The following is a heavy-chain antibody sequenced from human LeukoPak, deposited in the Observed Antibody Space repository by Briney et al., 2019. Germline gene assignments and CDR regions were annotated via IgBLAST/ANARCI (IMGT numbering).Heavy chain of an antibody. CDR3: AKDKTRVIMGSLDY. J-gene: IGHJ4*02. CDR1: GFTFSSYG. D-gene: IGHD3-10*01. V-gene: IGHV3-33*06. Sequence: GRSLRLSCAASGFTFSSYGMHRVRQAPGKGLEWVAVIWYDGSNKYYADSVKGRFTISRDNSKNTLYLQMNSLRAEDTAVYYCAKDKTRVIMGSLDYWGQGTLVTVSS. CDR2: IWYDGSNK.